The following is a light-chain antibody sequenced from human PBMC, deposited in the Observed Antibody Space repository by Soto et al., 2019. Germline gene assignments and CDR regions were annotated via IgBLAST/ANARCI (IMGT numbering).Light chain of an antibody. CDR3: QQYRDWRPQ. Sequence: EIVLTQSPGTLSLSPWERATLSCSASPSVSSNYLAWYQQQHGQAPRLLIYGASTMATGIPARFSGSGSCTEFTLTISSLQYEDFAVYYCQQYRDWRPQFGQGTKVDI. J-gene: IGKJ1*01. V-gene: IGKV3-15*01. CDR2: GAS. CDR1: PSVSSN.